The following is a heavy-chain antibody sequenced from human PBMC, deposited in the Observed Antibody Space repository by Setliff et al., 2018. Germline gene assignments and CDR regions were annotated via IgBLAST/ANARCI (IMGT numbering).Heavy chain of an antibody. Sequence: LSLTCTVSGGSISSYYWSWIRQPPGKGLEWIGYMYYSGSTNYNPSFKSRVTISVDSSKNQISLRLGSVTAADTAVYFCARHSNVMSTVIGYYYLDVWGKGTTVTVSS. CDR3: ARHSNVMSTVIGYYYLDV. D-gene: IGHD2-21*02. V-gene: IGHV4-59*08. CDR1: GGSISSYY. CDR2: MYYSGST. J-gene: IGHJ6*03.